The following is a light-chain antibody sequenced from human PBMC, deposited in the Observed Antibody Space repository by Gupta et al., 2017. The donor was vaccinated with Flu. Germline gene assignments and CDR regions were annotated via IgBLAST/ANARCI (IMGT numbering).Light chain of an antibody. CDR2: RNN. CDR3: AAWDDSRSAL. V-gene: IGLV1-47*01. Sequence: QSVLTQPPSASGTPGQRVTISCSGSSSNIGSNYVYWYQQLPGTAPKLLIYRNNQRPSGVPDRFSGSKSGTSASLIISGLRAEDEADYYCAAWDDSRSALFGTGTKVTVL. CDR1: SSNIGSNY. J-gene: IGLJ1*01.